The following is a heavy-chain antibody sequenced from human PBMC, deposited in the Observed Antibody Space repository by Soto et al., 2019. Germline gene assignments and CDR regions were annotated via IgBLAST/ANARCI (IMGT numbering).Heavy chain of an antibody. CDR2: IYYSGST. Sequence: LSLTCTVSGGSISSGDYYWSWIRQPPGKGLEWIGYIYYSGSTYYNPSLKSRVTISVDTSKNQFSLKLSSVTAADTAVYYCARSDYDSSGYYAYFDYWGQGTLVTVSS. CDR3: ARSDYDSSGYYAYFDY. V-gene: IGHV4-30-4*01. D-gene: IGHD3-22*01. J-gene: IGHJ4*02. CDR1: GGSISSGDYY.